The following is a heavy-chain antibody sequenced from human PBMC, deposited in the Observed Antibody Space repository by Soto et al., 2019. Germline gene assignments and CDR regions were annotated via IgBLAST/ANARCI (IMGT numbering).Heavy chain of an antibody. CDR2: INPNTGGT. J-gene: IGHJ6*02. CDR1: GFSLTGYY. Sequence: QVQLVQSGAEVKKPGVSMKVSCKASGFSLTGYYFHWIRAAPGQGLEWLGWINPNTGGTTYAQKFQGRVPFTWDTSIHTGYKEPSSLRTGDKALYYCSRERYPVLTDRMDGLGQGTSVTVSS. CDR3: SRERYPVLTDRMDG. D-gene: IGHD2-8*01. V-gene: IGHV1-2*02.